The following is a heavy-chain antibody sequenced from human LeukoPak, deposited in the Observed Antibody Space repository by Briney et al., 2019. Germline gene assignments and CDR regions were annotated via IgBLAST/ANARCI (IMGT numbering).Heavy chain of an antibody. D-gene: IGHD3-22*01. CDR1: GFTFSSYT. V-gene: IGHV3-21*01. J-gene: IGHJ4*02. CDR3: ARHVVAVGFDY. Sequence: GGSLRLSCAASGFTFSSYTMNWVRQAPGPGLEGVSSITSSSTYIYYADSLMGRFTISRDNANNSLYLQMNSLRAEETAVYYCARHVVAVGFDYWGQGTLVTVSS. CDR2: ITSSSTYI.